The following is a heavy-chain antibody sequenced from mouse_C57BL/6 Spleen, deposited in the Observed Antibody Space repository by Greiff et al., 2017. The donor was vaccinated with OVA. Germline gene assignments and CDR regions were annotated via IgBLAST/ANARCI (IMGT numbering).Heavy chain of an antibody. Sequence: EVQLQQSGPELVKPRASVKISCKASGYSFTGYYMNWVKQSPEKSLEWIGEINPSTGGTTYNQKFKAKATLTVDKSSSTAYMQLKSLTSEDSAVYYCARGDFDYWGQGTTLTVSS. CDR1: GYSFTGYY. CDR3: ARGDFDY. CDR2: INPSTGGT. V-gene: IGHV1-42*01. J-gene: IGHJ2*01.